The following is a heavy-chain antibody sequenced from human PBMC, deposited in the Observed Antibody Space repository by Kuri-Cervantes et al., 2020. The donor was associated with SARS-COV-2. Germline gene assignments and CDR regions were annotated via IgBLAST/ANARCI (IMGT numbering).Heavy chain of an antibody. CDR2: INSDGSST. Sequence: GGSLRLSCEASGVTGSNFEMHWVRQAPGKGLVWVSRINSDGSSTSHADSVKGRFTISRDNAKNTLYLQMNSLRAEDTAVYYCASLLYYWGQGTLVTVSS. CDR3: ASLLYY. J-gene: IGHJ4*02. V-gene: IGHV3-74*01. D-gene: IGHD2-8*01. CDR1: GVTGSNFE.